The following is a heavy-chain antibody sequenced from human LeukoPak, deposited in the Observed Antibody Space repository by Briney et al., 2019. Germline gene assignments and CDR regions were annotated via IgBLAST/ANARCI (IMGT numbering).Heavy chain of an antibody. V-gene: IGHV3-23*01. CDR1: GFSLSTNA. CDR2: ISGSGAST. Sequence: GGSLRLSCLTSGFSLSTNAMSWVRQAPGKGLEWVSGISGSGASTYYADSVKGRFTISRDDSRNSLYLQMNSLRGEDTAAYYCAKDVGKWESLHYFDYWGQGTLVTVSS. D-gene: IGHD1-26*01. CDR3: AKDVGKWESLHYFDY. J-gene: IGHJ4*02.